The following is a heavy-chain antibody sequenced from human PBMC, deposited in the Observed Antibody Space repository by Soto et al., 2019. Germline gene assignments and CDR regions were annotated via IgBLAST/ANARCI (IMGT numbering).Heavy chain of an antibody. D-gene: IGHD6-6*01. CDR3: ARDMKSDGVGISSPWNYYYMDV. J-gene: IGHJ6*03. V-gene: IGHV3-74*01. Sequence: GGSLRLSCAASGFTFSSYWMHWVRQAPGKGLVWVSRINSDGSSTSYADSVKGRFTIYRDNAKKTLYLQMNSLRAEDTAVYYCARDMKSDGVGISSPWNYYYMDVWGKGTTFTVSS. CDR1: GFTFSSYW. CDR2: INSDGSST.